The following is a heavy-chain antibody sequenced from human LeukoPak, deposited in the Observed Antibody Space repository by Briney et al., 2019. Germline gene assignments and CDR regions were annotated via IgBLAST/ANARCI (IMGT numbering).Heavy chain of an antibody. CDR2: TFHNGVT. Sequence: SETLSLTCTVSNYSMSGGYYWGWIRQPPGKGLEWIGSTFHNGVTYYNPSLQSRVKLLVDRTENQFSLEMSSVTAADTAVYYCVRVLHLWYIHFDPWGQGTLVTVSS. D-gene: IGHD6-13*01. V-gene: IGHV4-38-2*02. CDR3: VRVLHLWYIHFDP. J-gene: IGHJ5*02. CDR1: NYSMSGGYY.